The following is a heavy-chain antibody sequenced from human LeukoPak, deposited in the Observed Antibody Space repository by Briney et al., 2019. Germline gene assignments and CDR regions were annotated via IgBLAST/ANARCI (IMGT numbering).Heavy chain of an antibody. CDR1: GGSFSGYY. D-gene: IGHD3-10*01. Sequence: SETLSLTCAVYGGSFSGYYWSWIRQPPGKGLEWIGEINHSGSTNYNPSLKSRVTISVDTSKDQFSLKLSSVTAADTAVYYCARGRVTMVRGVNTNWFDPWGQGTLVAVSS. CDR2: INHSGST. V-gene: IGHV4-34*01. J-gene: IGHJ5*02. CDR3: ARGRVTMVRGVNTNWFDP.